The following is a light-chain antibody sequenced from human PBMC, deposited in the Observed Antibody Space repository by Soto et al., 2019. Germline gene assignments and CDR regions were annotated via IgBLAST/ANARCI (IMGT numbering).Light chain of an antibody. CDR2: AAS. Sequence: DIQMTQSPSSLSASVGDRVTITCRASQSISSYLNWYQQKPGKAPKLLIYAASSLQSGGPSRFSGSGSGTDFTLTISSLQPEDFANYYCQQSYSTPPITFGQGTRLEIK. CDR1: QSISSY. J-gene: IGKJ5*01. V-gene: IGKV1-39*01. CDR3: QQSYSTPPIT.